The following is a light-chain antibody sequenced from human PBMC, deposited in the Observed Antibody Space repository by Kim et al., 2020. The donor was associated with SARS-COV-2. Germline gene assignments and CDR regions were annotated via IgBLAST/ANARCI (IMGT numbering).Light chain of an antibody. J-gene: IGLJ3*02. V-gene: IGLV4-69*01. CDR3: QTWDTGIRV. CDR2: VNRDGSH. CDR1: SGHSSYA. Sequence: QLVVTQSPSASASLGASVQLTCILSSGHSSYAIAWHQQQPGKGLGILMKVNRDGSHVKGDGIPDRFPGSTSGAERYLTISSLHPEDEADYYCQTWDTGIRVFGGGTKLTVL.